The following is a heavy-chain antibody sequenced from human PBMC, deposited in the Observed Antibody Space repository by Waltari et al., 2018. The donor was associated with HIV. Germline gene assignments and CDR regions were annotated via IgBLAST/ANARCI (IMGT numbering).Heavy chain of an antibody. CDR3: ARDWGRY. Sequence: EVQLVESGGALVQPGGSLRLHCAASGFTFSSYWMSWVRQAPGKGLEWVANIKQDGSEEFYVDSVKGRFTISRDNAKNSLFLQMNSLRGEDTAVYYCARDWGRYWGQGTLVTVSS. CDR1: GFTFSSYW. V-gene: IGHV3-7*01. CDR2: IKQDGSEE. J-gene: IGHJ4*02. D-gene: IGHD3-16*01.